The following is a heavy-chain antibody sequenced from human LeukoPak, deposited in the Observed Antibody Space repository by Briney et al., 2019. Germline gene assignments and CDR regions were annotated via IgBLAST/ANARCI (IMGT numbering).Heavy chain of an antibody. J-gene: IGHJ5*02. V-gene: IGHV4-59*01. D-gene: IGHD6-6*01. CDR3: ARDLGVGQLRFDP. CDR1: GGSISSYY. CDR2: IYYSGST. Sequence: SETLSLTCTVSGGSISSYYWSWIRQPPGKGLEWIGYIYYSGSTNYNPSLKSRVTISVDTSKNQFSLKLSSVTAADTAVYYCARDLGVGQLRFDPWGQGTLVTVSS.